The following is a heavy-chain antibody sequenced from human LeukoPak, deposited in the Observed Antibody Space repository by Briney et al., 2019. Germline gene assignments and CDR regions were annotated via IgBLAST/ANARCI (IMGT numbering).Heavy chain of an antibody. D-gene: IGHD2-15*01. V-gene: IGHV3-23*01. CDR2: ISGRGGST. CDR1: GFPFSSYA. CDR3: VKQGYCSGGSCHGDYYYGMDV. J-gene: IGHJ6*02. Sequence: GSLRLSCAASGFPFSSYAMSWVRPAPGKGLGWVSVISGRGGSTYYAASVKGRFTMSRDNSKNTLYLQMSSLRVEDTAVYYCVKQGYCSGGSCHGDYYYGMDVWGQGTTVTVSS.